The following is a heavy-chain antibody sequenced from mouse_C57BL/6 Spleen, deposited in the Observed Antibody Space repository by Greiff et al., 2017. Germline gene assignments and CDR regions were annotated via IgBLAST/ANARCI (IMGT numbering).Heavy chain of an antibody. CDR3: ARGFTTVVPY. CDR2: IYPGSGST. Sequence: QVQLKEPGAELVKPGASVKMSCKASGYTFTSYWITWVKQRPGQGLEWIGDIYPGSGSTNYNEKFKSKATLTVDTSSSTAYMQLSSLTSEDSAVYYCARGFTTVVPYWGQGTSVTVSS. D-gene: IGHD1-1*01. J-gene: IGHJ4*01. V-gene: IGHV1-55*01. CDR1: GYTFTSYW.